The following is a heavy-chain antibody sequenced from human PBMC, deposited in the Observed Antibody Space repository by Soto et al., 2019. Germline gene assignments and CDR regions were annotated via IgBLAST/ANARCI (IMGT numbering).Heavy chain of an antibody. CDR3: ASDSYCFTTSCYVGGERGFGY. CDR2: ISAYNGDT. CDR1: GYTFTTYG. Sequence: QVQLVQSGAEVKKPGASVKVSCKSSGYTFTTYGVSWVRQAPGQGLEGMGWISAYNGDTKYAQKLQGRVTMTTDTARSTAYMELRSLTYDDTGLYYGASDSYCFTTSCYVGGERGFGYSGQGNLVTFSS. V-gene: IGHV1-18*01. D-gene: IGHD2-2*01. J-gene: IGHJ4*02.